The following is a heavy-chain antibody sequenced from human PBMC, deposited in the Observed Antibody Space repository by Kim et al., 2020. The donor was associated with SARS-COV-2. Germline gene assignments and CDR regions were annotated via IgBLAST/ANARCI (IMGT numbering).Heavy chain of an antibody. CDR2: INAGNGNT. CDR1: GYTFTSYA. CDR3: ARVGHWGQQLVTYYYYGMDV. Sequence: ASVKVSCKASGYTFTSYAMHWVRQAPGQRLEWMGWINAGNGNTKYSQKFQGRVTITRDTSASTAYMELSSLRSEDTAVYYCARVGHWGQQLVTYYYYGMDVWGQGTTVTVSS. J-gene: IGHJ6*02. D-gene: IGHD6-13*01. V-gene: IGHV1-3*01.